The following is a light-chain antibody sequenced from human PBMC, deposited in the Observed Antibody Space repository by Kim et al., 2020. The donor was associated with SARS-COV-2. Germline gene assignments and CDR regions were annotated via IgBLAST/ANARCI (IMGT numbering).Light chain of an antibody. CDR3: QTWGTGTWV. J-gene: IGLJ3*02. CDR2: LNSDGSH. Sequence: QLVLTQSPSASASLGASVKLTCTLSSGHSSYAIAWHQQQPEKGTRYLMKLNSDGSHSKGDGIPDRFSGSSSGAERYLTISSLQSEDEADYYCQTWGTGTWVFGGGTQLTVL. V-gene: IGLV4-69*01. CDR1: SGHSSYA.